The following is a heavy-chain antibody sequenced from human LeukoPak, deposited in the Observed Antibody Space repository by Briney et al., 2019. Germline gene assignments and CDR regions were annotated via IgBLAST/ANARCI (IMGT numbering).Heavy chain of an antibody. J-gene: IGHJ4*02. Sequence: GGSLRLSCAASGFTFSNYALSWVRQAPGKGLEWVSAISDSGRATSCADSVKGRFTISRDNSRNTLYLQMNGLRAEDTAIYYCAKRSCSGGSCNFDYWGQGTLVTVSS. V-gene: IGHV3-23*01. CDR2: ISDSGRAT. D-gene: IGHD2-15*01. CDR3: AKRSCSGGSCNFDY. CDR1: GFTFSNYA.